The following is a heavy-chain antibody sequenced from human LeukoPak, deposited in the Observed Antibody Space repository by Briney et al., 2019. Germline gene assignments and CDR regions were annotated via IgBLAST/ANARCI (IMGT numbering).Heavy chain of an antibody. J-gene: IGHJ4*02. V-gene: IGHV5-51*01. Sequence: GESLKISCKASGYSFNNYWIGWVRQMPGKGLEWMGIIYPGDPDTRYSPSFQGQVTISADKSISTAYLQWGSLKASDTAMYYCARPDKGGTSQADYWGQGTLVTVSS. CDR3: ARPDKGGTSQADY. CDR2: IYPGDPDT. D-gene: IGHD1-26*01. CDR1: GYSFNNYW.